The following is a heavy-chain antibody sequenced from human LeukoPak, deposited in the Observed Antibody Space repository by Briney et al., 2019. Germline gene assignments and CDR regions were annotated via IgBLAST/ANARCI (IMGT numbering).Heavy chain of an antibody. CDR2: ISYDGSNK. V-gene: IGHV3-30-3*01. J-gene: IGHJ4*02. D-gene: IGHD2-2*01. CDR3: ANSQSSTSCNY. Sequence: GRSLRLSCAASGFTFSSYAMHWVRQAPGKGLEWVAVISYDGSNKYYADSVKGRFTISRDNSKNTLYLQMNSLRAEDTAVYYCANSQSSTSCNYWGQGTLVTVSS. CDR1: GFTFSSYA.